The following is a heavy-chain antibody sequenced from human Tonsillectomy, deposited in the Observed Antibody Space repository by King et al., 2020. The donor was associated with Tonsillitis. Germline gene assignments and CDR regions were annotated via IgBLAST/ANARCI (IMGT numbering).Heavy chain of an antibody. Sequence: VQLVESGGGVVQPGRSLRLSCAASGVTFSSSAMHWVRQAPGKGLEWVAVISYDGSTKYYADSVKGRFTISRDNSKNKLYLQMNSLRVEDTAVYYCARDAYDSSGLDAFDMWGQGTMVTVSS. V-gene: IGHV3-30-3*01. CDR2: ISYDGSTK. D-gene: IGHD3-22*01. J-gene: IGHJ3*02. CDR3: ARDAYDSSGLDAFDM. CDR1: GVTFSSSA.